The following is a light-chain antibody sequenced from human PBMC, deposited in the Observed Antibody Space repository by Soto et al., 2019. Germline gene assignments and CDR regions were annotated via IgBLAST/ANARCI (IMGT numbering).Light chain of an antibody. CDR3: SSYTTGSTL. V-gene: IGLV2-14*03. J-gene: IGLJ1*01. CDR2: DAS. Sequence: QSALTQPASVSGSPGQSITISCTGTNSDIGDYNYVSWYQQHPGKAPKLMISDASNRPSGVSSRFSGSKSGNTASLTISGLQAEDEADYYCSSYTTGSTLFGTGTKVTVL. CDR1: NSDIGDYNY.